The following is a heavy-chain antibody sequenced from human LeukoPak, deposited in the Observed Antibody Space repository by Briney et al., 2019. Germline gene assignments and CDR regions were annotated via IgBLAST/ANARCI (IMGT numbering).Heavy chain of an antibody. CDR3: ARQNGIAAAGSSWFDP. V-gene: IGHV4-59*08. CDR2: IYDSGST. J-gene: IGHJ5*02. D-gene: IGHD6-13*01. CDR1: GGSISSYY. Sequence: SETLSLTCTVSGGSISSYYWSWIRQPPGKGLEWIGYIYDSGSTNYNPSLKSRVTVSVDTSKNQFSLKLSSVTAADTAVYYCARQNGIAAAGSSWFDPWGQGTLVTVSS.